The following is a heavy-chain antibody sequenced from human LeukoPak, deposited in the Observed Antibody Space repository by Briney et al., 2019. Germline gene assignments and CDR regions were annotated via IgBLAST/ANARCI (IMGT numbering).Heavy chain of an antibody. CDR1: GGSISSGDHY. CDR2: IYYSGST. J-gene: IGHJ4*02. D-gene: IGHD4-17*01. Sequence: SETLSLTCTVSGGSISSGDHYWSWIRQPPGQGLEWIGYIYYSGSTYYNPSLKSRVTISVDTSKNQFSLKLSSVTAADTAVYYCARGDYVGAYYFDYWGQGTLVTVSS. V-gene: IGHV4-30-4*01. CDR3: ARGDYVGAYYFDY.